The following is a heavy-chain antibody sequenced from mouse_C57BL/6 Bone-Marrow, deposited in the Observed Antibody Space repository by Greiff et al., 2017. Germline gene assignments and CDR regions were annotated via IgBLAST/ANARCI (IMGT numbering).Heavy chain of an antibody. CDR1: GYTFTSYG. V-gene: IGHV1-81*01. D-gene: IGHD1-2*01. J-gene: IGHJ2*01. CDR3: ARRRLRRYFDY. Sequence: QVQLQQPGAELARPGASVKLSCKASGYTFTSYGISWVKQRPGQGLEWIGEIYPRSGNTYYNEKFKGKATLTADKSSSTAYMELRSLTSEDSAVYFCARRRLRRYFDYWGQGTTLTVSS. CDR2: IYPRSGNT.